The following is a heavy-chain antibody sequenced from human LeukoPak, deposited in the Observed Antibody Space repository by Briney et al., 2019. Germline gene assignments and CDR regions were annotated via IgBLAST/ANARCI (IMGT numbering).Heavy chain of an antibody. CDR1: GYTFTSYG. J-gene: IGHJ6*02. V-gene: IGHV1-18*01. CDR3: ARTQQPPPKYYYGMDV. Sequence: EASVKVSCKASGYTFTSYGISWVRLAPGQGLEWMGWISAYNGNTNYAQKLQGRVTMTTDTSTSTAYMELRSLRSDDTAVYYCARTQQPPPKYYYGMDVWGQGTTVTVSS. D-gene: IGHD6-13*01. CDR2: ISAYNGNT.